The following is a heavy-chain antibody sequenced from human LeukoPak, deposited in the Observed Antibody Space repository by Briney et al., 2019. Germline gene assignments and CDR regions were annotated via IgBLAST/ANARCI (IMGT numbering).Heavy chain of an antibody. CDR2: IYASGST. CDR3: ASSYSSSSY. J-gene: IGHJ4*02. D-gene: IGHD6-6*01. V-gene: IGHV4-4*07. Sequence: SETLSLTCTVSGGSISSYYWSWIRQPAGKGLEWTGRIYASGSTNYNPSLNSRVTMSVDTSKDQFSLKLSSVTAADTAVYYCASSYSSSSYWGQGTLVTVSS. CDR1: GGSISSYY.